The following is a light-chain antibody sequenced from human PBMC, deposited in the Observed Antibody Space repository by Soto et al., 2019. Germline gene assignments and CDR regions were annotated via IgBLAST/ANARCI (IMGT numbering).Light chain of an antibody. CDR3: LQYDHYST. V-gene: IGKV1-5*01. Sequence: DIQMTQSPSTLSASVGDSVTITCRASQSINSLVAWYQQHPGKAPKLLIHDASSLENGVPSRFSGSGSGTGFTLIITSLQPDDFATYYCLQYDHYSTFGQGTKLEI. J-gene: IGKJ2*01. CDR1: QSINSL. CDR2: DAS.